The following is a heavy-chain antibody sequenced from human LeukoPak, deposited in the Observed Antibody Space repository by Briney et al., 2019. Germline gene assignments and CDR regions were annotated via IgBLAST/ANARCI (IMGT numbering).Heavy chain of an antibody. V-gene: IGHV4-34*01. CDR3: AREPIAAAGISAGGFDY. D-gene: IGHD6-13*01. CDR2: INHSGST. CDR1: GGSFSGYY. Sequence: PSETLSLTCAVYGGSFSGYYWSWIRQPPGKGLEWIGEINHSGSTNYNPSLTSRVTISVDASKNQFSLKLSSVTAADTAVYYCAREPIAAAGISAGGFDYWGQGTLVTVSS. J-gene: IGHJ4*02.